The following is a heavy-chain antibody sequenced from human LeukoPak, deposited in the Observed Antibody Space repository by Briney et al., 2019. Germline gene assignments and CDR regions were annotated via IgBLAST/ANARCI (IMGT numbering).Heavy chain of an antibody. CDR1: GFTFSSYG. D-gene: IGHD6-13*01. CDR3: AKRRYSSSWYFDY. J-gene: IGHJ4*02. Sequence: PGGSLRLSCAASGFTFSSYGMHWVRQAPGKGLKWVAVISYDGSNKYYADSVKGRFTISRDNSKNTLYLQMNSLRAEDTAVYYCAKRRYSSSWYFDYWGQGTLVTVSS. CDR2: ISYDGSNK. V-gene: IGHV3-30*18.